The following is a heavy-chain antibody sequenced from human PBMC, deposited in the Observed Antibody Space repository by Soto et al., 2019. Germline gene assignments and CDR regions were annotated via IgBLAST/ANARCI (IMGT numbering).Heavy chain of an antibody. Sequence: GGSLRLSCAASGFTVSSNYMSWVRQAPGKGLEWVSVIYSGGSTYYADSVKGRFTISRDNSKNTLYLQMNSLRAEDTAVYYCASVGPGGAVDDAFDIWGQGTMVTVSS. V-gene: IGHV3-53*01. CDR3: ASVGPGGAVDDAFDI. J-gene: IGHJ3*02. CDR1: GFTVSSNY. CDR2: IYSGGST. D-gene: IGHD1-26*01.